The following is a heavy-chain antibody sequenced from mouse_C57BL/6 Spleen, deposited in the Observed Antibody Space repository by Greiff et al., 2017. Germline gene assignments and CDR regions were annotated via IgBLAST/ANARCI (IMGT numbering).Heavy chain of an antibody. CDR1: GYTFTDYN. Sequence: EVQLQQSGPELVKPGASVKMSCKASGYTFTDYNMHWVKQSHGKSLEWIGYINPNNGGTSYNQKFKGKATLTVNKSSSTAYMELRSLTSEDSAVYYCVCLTGWYFDVWGTGTTVTVSS. CDR2: INPNNGGT. V-gene: IGHV1-22*01. CDR3: VCLTGWYFDV. D-gene: IGHD4-1*01. J-gene: IGHJ1*03.